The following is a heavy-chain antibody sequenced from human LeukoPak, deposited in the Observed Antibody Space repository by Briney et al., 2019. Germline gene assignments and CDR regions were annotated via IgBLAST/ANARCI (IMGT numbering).Heavy chain of an antibody. Sequence: ASVKVSCKASGYTFTSYDINWVRQATGQGLEWMGWMNPNSGNTGYAQKFQGRVTITRNTSISTAYMELSSLRSEDTAVYYCARAVTYYDFWSGYYTNYYYYNYMDVWGKGTTVTVSS. D-gene: IGHD3-3*01. CDR1: GYTFTSYD. J-gene: IGHJ6*03. CDR3: ARAVTYYDFWSGYYTNYYYYNYMDV. V-gene: IGHV1-8*03. CDR2: MNPNSGNT.